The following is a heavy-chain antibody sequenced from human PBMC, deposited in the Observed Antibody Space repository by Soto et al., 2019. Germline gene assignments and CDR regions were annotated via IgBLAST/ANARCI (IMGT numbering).Heavy chain of an antibody. D-gene: IGHD4-17*01. Sequence: SETLSLTCSVSGDSISRKYWSWLRQPAGGGLEWIGRIYTTGATNYNSSLKSRVSMSVDTSKNQFSLRLTSVTAADTAVYFCAMTVIAPSPYLDHWGRGRLVTVSS. CDR2: IYTTGAT. V-gene: IGHV4-4*07. J-gene: IGHJ4*02. CDR1: GDSISRKY. CDR3: AMTVIAPSPYLDH.